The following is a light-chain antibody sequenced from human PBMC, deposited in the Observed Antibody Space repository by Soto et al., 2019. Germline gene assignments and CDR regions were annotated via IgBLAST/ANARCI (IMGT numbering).Light chain of an antibody. Sequence: EVVMTQSPATLAVSPWETCTLSCRASQSVSSNYLAWYQQKPGQAPRLLIYGASSRATGIPDRFSGSGSGTDFTLTISRLEPEDFAVYYCQQYGSWTFGQGTKVDIK. CDR3: QQYGSWT. CDR2: GAS. J-gene: IGKJ1*01. V-gene: IGKV3-20*01. CDR1: QSVSSNY.